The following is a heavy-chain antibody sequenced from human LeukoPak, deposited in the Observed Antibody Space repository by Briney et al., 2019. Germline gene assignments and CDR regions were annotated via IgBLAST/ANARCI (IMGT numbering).Heavy chain of an antibody. V-gene: IGHV3-23*01. J-gene: IGHJ4*02. Sequence: GGSLRLSCAASGFTFSSYAMSWVRQAPGKGLEWVSATSGSGGSTYYADSVKGRFTISRDNSKNTLYLQMNSLRAEDTAVYYCAKDGVSTVTTYYFDYWGQGTLVTVSS. CDR1: GFTFSSYA. CDR3: AKDGVSTVTTYYFDY. CDR2: TSGSGGST. D-gene: IGHD4-17*01.